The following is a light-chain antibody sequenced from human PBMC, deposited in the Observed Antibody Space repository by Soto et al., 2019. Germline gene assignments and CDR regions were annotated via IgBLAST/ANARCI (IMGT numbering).Light chain of an antibody. CDR2: DAS. Sequence: EIVLTQSPATLSLSPGERATLPCRASQSISSYLAWYQQKPGQAPRLLIYDASNRATAIPARFSGSGSGTDFTLTISSLEPEDFAVYYCQQRNYWPITFGQGTRLEIK. CDR1: QSISSY. CDR3: QQRNYWPIT. J-gene: IGKJ5*01. V-gene: IGKV3-11*01.